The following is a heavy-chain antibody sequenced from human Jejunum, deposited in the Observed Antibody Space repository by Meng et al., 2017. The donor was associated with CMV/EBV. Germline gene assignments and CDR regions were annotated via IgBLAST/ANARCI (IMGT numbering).Heavy chain of an antibody. CDR2: ISFDGSSK. V-gene: IGHV3-30-3*01. D-gene: IGHD3-3*01. CDR1: TFRRYA. CDR3: ARVRSTSFGVIIYALDV. J-gene: IGHJ6*02. Sequence: TFRRYALHWVRQAPGRRLEWVAVISFDGSSKYYADSVRGRFTISRDNSNNTLYLQMNSLRGEDAAVYYCARVRSTSFGVIIYALDVWGQGTTVTVSS.